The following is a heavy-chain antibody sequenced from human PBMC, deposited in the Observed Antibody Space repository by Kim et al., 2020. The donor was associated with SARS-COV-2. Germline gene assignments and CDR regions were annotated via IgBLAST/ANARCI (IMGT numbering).Heavy chain of an antibody. CDR2: IYHSGST. Sequence: SETLSLTCAVSGGSISSSNWWSWVRQPPGKGLEWIGEIYHSGSTNYNPSLKSRVTISVDKSKNQFSLKLSSVTAADTAVYYCARAGMRQLPNGGYYYGMDVWGQGTTVTVSS. J-gene: IGHJ6*02. D-gene: IGHD2-2*01. CDR3: ARAGMRQLPNGGYYYGMDV. V-gene: IGHV4-4*02. CDR1: GGSISSSNW.